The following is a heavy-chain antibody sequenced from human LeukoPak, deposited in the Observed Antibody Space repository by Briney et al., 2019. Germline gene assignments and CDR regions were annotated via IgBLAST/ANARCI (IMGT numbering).Heavy chain of an antibody. J-gene: IGHJ4*02. CDR2: IQYDGSDN. V-gene: IGHV3-30*02. CDR3: VKDKSSSSSSGLKYYFEY. CDR1: GFTFSSYG. Sequence: GGSLRLSCAASGFTFSSYGVHWVRQAPGKGLEWVAFIQYDGSDNYYVGSVKGRFTISRDNSKNMVYLQMNSLRADDTAVYYCVKDKSSSSSSGLKYYFEYWGQGTLVTVSS. D-gene: IGHD6-6*01.